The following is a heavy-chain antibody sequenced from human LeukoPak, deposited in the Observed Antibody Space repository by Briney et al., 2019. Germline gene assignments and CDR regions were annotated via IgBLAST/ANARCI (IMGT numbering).Heavy chain of an antibody. V-gene: IGHV3-66*01. CDR3: TRIFYYGTRGYYPDF. CDR1: GFTVSSNY. D-gene: IGHD3-22*01. J-gene: IGHJ4*02. Sequence: GGSLRLSCAASGFTVSSNYMSWVRQAPGKGLEWVSVIYSGGSTYYADSVKGRFTISRDNSKNTLYLQMNSLRAEDTAVYYCTRIFYYGTRGYYPDFWGQGTLVSVSS. CDR2: IYSGGST.